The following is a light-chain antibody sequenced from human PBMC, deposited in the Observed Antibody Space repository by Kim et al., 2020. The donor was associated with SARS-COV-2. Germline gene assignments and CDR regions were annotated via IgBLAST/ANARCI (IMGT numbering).Light chain of an antibody. CDR2: NVR. CDR1: NNDIGGYDF. V-gene: IGLV2-14*03. CDR3: SSFTSSSTLV. Sequence: SIPFSCNGANNDIGGYDFVSWYQQHPGKAPKLIIYNVRQRPSGVSTRFSGSKSGYTASLTISGLQSEDEAEYSCSSFTSSSTLVFGGGTQLTVL. J-gene: IGLJ3*02.